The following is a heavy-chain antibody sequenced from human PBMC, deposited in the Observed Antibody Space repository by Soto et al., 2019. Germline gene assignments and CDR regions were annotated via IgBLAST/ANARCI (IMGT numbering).Heavy chain of an antibody. CDR1: GYTFTSYY. CDR2: INPSGGST. D-gene: IGHD3-22*01. CDR3: ARDLPKTYYYDSSGYYGP. V-gene: IGHV1-46*01. Sequence: QVQLVQSGAEVKKPGASVKVSCKASGYTFTSYYMHWVRQAPGQGLEWMGIINPSGGSTSYAQKFQGRVTMTRDTSTSTVYMELSSLRSEDTAVYYCARDLPKTYYYDSSGYYGPWGQGTLVTVYS. J-gene: IGHJ5*02.